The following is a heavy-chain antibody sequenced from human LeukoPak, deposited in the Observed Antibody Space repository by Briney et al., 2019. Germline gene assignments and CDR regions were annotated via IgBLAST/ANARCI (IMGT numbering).Heavy chain of an antibody. D-gene: IGHD3-22*01. V-gene: IGHV1-46*01. Sequence: ASVKVSCKACGYTFTSYYMHWVRQAPGQGLEWMGIINPSGGSISYVQKFQGRVTMTKDTSTSTVYMELSSLKAEDTAVYSCARKARSSGYENWGQGTLVTVSS. J-gene: IGHJ4*02. CDR3: ARKARSSGYEN. CDR2: INPSGGSI. CDR1: GYTFTSYY.